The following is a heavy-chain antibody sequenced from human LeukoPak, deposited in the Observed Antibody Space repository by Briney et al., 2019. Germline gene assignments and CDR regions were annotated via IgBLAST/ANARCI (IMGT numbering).Heavy chain of an antibody. CDR3: ARALTGEMFDY. CDR2: IYTSGST. CDR1: GDSISSGSYY. D-gene: IGHD7-27*01. V-gene: IGHV4-61*02. Sequence: SETLSLTCSVSGDSISSGSYYWSWIRQPAGKGLEWIGRIYTSGSTNYNPSLKSRVTISVDTSKSQFSLKLSSVTAADTAVYYCARALTGEMFDYWGQGTLVTVSS. J-gene: IGHJ4*02.